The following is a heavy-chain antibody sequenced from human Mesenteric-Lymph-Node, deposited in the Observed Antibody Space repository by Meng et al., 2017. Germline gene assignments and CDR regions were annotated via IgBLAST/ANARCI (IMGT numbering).Heavy chain of an antibody. Sequence: QVRLVQSKPEVKKPGASVKVSCKASGYNFIGYYIHWVRQAPGQGLEWMGRINPNTGDTNYAQKFQGRVTMTRDTSITTGYLELSRLRSDDTAIYFCARDFPDYGDSHEYWGQGSLVTVSS. CDR2: INPNTGDT. CDR1: GYNFIGYY. V-gene: IGHV1-2*06. CDR3: ARDFPDYGDSHEY. J-gene: IGHJ4*02. D-gene: IGHD4-17*01.